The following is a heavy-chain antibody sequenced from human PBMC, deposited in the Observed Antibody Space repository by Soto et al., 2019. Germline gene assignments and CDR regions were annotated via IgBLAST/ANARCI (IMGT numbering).Heavy chain of an antibody. CDR2: IYYSGST. Sequence: QVQLQESGPGLVKPSQTLSLTCTVSGGSISSGDYHWSWIRQPPGKGLEWIGYIYYSGSTYYNPSLKSRVTISIDTSKHQFSLKLSSVTAADTAVYFCAREPQGFYYARSGFETDSWGQGTLVTVSS. D-gene: IGHD3-22*01. J-gene: IGHJ4*02. CDR3: AREPQGFYYARSGFETDS. V-gene: IGHV4-30-4*01. CDR1: GGSISSGDYH.